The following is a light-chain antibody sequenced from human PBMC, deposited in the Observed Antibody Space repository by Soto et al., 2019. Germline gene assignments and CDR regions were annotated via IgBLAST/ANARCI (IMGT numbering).Light chain of an antibody. J-gene: IGKJ5*01. CDR2: LGS. CDR3: MQALQTPIT. CDR1: QSLLHSNGYIY. V-gene: IGKV2-28*01. Sequence: DIVMTQSPLSLPVTPGEPASISCMSSQSLLHSNGYIYLDWFLQKPGQSPQLLIYLGSNRASGVPDRFSGSGSGTDFTLKISRVGAEDVGVYYCMQALQTPITFGQGTRLEIK.